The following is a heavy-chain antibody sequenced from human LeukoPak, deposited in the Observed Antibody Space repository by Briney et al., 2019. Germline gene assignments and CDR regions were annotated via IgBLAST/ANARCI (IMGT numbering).Heavy chain of an antibody. D-gene: IGHD2-2*01. CDR3: ARDREYCSSTSYSGNGFDP. Sequence: KPSETLSLTCTVSGGSISSGSYYWSWIRQPAGKGLEWIGRIYTSGSTNYNPSLKSRVTISVDTSKNQFSLKLSSVTAADTAVYYCARDREYCSSTSYSGNGFDPWGQGTLVTVSS. CDR1: GGSISSGSYY. V-gene: IGHV4-61*02. J-gene: IGHJ5*02. CDR2: IYTSGST.